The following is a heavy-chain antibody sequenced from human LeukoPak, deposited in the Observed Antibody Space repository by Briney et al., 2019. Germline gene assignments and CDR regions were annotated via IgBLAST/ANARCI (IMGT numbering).Heavy chain of an antibody. CDR2: IDAGATST. V-gene: IGHV3-48*03. Sequence: GGSLRLSCAASGFPVNKYEMHWVLQAPGKGLEWVSYIDAGATSTNYADSVWGRFTLSRDNAQNSVHLQMNSLRDEDTAVYYCVRVRLLRSTKYFDYWGQGALVTVSS. J-gene: IGHJ4*02. CDR3: VRVRLLRSTKYFDY. D-gene: IGHD2-21*02. CDR1: GFPVNKYE.